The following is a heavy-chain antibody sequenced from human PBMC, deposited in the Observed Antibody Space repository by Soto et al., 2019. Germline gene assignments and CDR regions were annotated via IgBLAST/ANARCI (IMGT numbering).Heavy chain of an antibody. CDR3: AKDLVGATYYYYDGMDV. V-gene: IGHV3-23*01. CDR1: GFTFSSYA. CDR2: ISGSGGST. D-gene: IGHD1-26*01. Sequence: PGGSLRLSSAASGFTFSSYAMSWVRQAPGKGLKRISAISGSGGSTYYADSVKGRFTISRDNSKNSLYLQMNSLRAEDTAVYYCAKDLVGATYYYYDGMDVWGQGTTVTVSS. J-gene: IGHJ6*02.